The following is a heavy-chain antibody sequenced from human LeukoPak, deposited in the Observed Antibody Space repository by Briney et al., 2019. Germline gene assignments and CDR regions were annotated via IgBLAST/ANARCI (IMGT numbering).Heavy chain of an antibody. Sequence: GASVKVSCKASGYTFTNYYIHWIRQAPGQGLEWMGIINPIGGSTSYAQKFQGRVTMTRDTSTSIVYMELSSLRSEDTAVYYCARGYCDSTSCYHEGDYWGQGTLVTVSS. V-gene: IGHV1-46*01. CDR2: INPIGGST. J-gene: IGHJ4*02. CDR3: ARGYCDSTSCYHEGDY. D-gene: IGHD2-2*01. CDR1: GYTFTNYY.